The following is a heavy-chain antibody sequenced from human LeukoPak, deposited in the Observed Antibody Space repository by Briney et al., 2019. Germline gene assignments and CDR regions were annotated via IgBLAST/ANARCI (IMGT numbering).Heavy chain of an antibody. Sequence: GGSLRLSCAASGFTFDDYAMYWVRQAPGKGLEWVSVIYSGGSTYYADSVKGRFTISRDNSKNTLYLQMNSLRAEDTAVYYCVGYGSGVRAEDYWGQGTLVTVSS. D-gene: IGHD3-10*01. V-gene: IGHV3-66*01. CDR3: VGYGSGVRAEDY. CDR1: GFTFDDYA. CDR2: IYSGGST. J-gene: IGHJ4*02.